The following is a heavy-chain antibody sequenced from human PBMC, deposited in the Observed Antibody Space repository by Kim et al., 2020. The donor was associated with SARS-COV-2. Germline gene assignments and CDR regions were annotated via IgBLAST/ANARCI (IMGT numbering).Heavy chain of an antibody. CDR3: AKDAYSASRGYAHGDY. Sequence: SGKGRFTISRDNSKNSLYLKLNSLRTEDTAFYYCAKDAYSASRGYAHGDYWGQGILVTVSS. D-gene: IGHD3-22*01. J-gene: IGHJ4*02. V-gene: IGHV3-43*01.